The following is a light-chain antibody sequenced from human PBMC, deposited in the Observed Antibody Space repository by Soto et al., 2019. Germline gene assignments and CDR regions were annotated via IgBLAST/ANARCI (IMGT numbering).Light chain of an antibody. CDR3: QQYYDWPPIT. CDR2: GAS. Sequence: ETVMTQSPATLSVSPGERATLSCWASQSVSSNLAWYQQKPGQAPRLLIYGASTRATDIPARFSGSGSGTEFSLTISSLQSEDFAVYYCQQYYDWPPITFGQGTRLEIK. J-gene: IGKJ5*01. V-gene: IGKV3-15*01. CDR1: QSVSSN.